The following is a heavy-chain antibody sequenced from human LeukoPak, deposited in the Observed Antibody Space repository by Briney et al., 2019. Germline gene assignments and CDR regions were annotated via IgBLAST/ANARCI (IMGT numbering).Heavy chain of an antibody. CDR2: LYSGGTT. D-gene: IGHD6-6*01. J-gene: IGHJ4*02. CDR1: GFTVRSNY. V-gene: IGHV3-53*01. CDR3: ANELSSSYDY. Sequence: GGSLRLSCAASGFTVRSNYMTWVRQAPGKGLEWVSVLYSGGTTYYTDSVKGRFTISRDNAKNTLYLQMNSLRAEDTAVYYCANELSSSYDYWGQGTLVTVSS.